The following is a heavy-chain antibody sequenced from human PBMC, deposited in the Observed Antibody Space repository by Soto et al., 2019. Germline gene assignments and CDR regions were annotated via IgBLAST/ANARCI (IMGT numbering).Heavy chain of an antibody. CDR1: GFTFSSYA. V-gene: IGHV3-23*01. Sequence: GGALRLSCAASGFTFSSYAMSWVRQAPGKGLEWVSAISGSGGSTYYADSVKGRFTISRDNSKNTLYLQMNSLRAEDTAVYYCAKDQPKRAVRLWHARHPYYFDYWGQGTLVTVSS. CDR2: ISGSGGST. D-gene: IGHD6-6*01. J-gene: IGHJ4*02. CDR3: AKDQPKRAVRLWHARHPYYFDY.